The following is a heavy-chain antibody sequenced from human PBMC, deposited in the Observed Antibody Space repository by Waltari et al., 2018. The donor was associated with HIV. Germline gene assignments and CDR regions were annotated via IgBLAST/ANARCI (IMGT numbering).Heavy chain of an antibody. CDR3: ARAFMIRGTGAFDI. D-gene: IGHD3-10*01. V-gene: IGHV3-48*03. CDR2: ISSSGSTI. Sequence: EVQVVESGGGLVQLGGSLRPSCAASGFTFSSYEMNWVRQAPGKGLEWVSYISSSGSTIYFADSVKGRFTMSRDNAKNSLYLRMNSLRAEDTAVYYCARAFMIRGTGAFDIWGQGTMVTVSS. J-gene: IGHJ3*02. CDR1: GFTFSSYE.